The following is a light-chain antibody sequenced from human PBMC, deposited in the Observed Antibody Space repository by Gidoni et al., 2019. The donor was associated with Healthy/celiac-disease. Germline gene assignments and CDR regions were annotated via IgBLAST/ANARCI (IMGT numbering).Light chain of an antibody. J-gene: IGLJ2*01. CDR3: SSYTSSSTLV. Sequence: SALTQPAYVSVSPGQCITISCTGTSSDVGGYNYVSWYQQHPGKAPKLMIYDVSNRPSGVSNRFSGSKSGNTASLTISGLQAEDEADYYCSSYTSSSTLVFGGGTKLTVL. V-gene: IGLV2-14*01. CDR1: SSDVGGYNY. CDR2: DVS.